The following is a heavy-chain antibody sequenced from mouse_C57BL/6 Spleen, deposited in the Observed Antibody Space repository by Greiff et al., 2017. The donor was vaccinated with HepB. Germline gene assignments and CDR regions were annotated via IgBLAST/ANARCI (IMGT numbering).Heavy chain of an antibody. D-gene: IGHD1-1*01. J-gene: IGHJ1*03. CDR3: TFYYGSSYVGWYFDV. CDR1: GFTFSNYW. Sequence: EVKLVESGGGLVQPGGSMKLSCVASGFTFSNYWMNWVRQSPEKGLEWVAQIRLKSDNYATHYAESVKGRFTISRDDSKSSVYLQMNNLRAEDTGIYYCTFYYGSSYVGWYFDVWGTGTTVTVSS. V-gene: IGHV6-3*01. CDR2: IRLKSDNYAT.